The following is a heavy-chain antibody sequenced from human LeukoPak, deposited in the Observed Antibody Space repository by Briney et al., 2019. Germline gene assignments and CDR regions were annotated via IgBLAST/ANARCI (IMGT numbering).Heavy chain of an antibody. CDR3: ARINPKWELKEHYFDY. V-gene: IGHV1-69*13. CDR2: IIPIFGTA. D-gene: IGHD1-26*01. J-gene: IGHJ4*02. Sequence: GASVEVSCKASGGTFSSYAISWVRQAPGQGPEWMGGIIPIFGTANYAQKFQGRVTITADESTSTAYMELSSLRSEDTAVYYCARINPKWELKEHYFDYWGQGTLVTVSS. CDR1: GGTFSSYA.